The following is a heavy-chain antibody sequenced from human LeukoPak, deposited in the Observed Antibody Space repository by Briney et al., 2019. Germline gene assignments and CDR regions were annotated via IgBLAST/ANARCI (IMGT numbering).Heavy chain of an antibody. CDR1: GYTFTGYY. J-gene: IGHJ3*02. Sequence: ASVKVSCKASGYTFTGYYMHWVRQAPGQGLEWVGWINPNSGGTNYAQKFQGRVTMTRDTSISTAYKELSRLRSDDTAVHYCARQATPLAAFDIWGQETLVTVSS. D-gene: IGHD5-12*01. CDR2: INPNSGGT. CDR3: ARQATPLAAFDI. V-gene: IGHV1-2*02.